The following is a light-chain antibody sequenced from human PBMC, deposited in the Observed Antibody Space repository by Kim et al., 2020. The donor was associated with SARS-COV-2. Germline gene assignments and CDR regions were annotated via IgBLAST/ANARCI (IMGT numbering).Light chain of an antibody. CDR2: DVF. Sequence: EIVLTQSPATLSLFPGERATLSCRASQSVSTSLGWYQQKPGQAPRLLIYDVFNRAAGVPARFSASGSGTDFTLTISSLEPEDSAVYYCQQRSNWPPITFGQGTRLEIK. CDR1: QSVSTS. CDR3: QQRSNWPPIT. J-gene: IGKJ5*01. V-gene: IGKV3-11*01.